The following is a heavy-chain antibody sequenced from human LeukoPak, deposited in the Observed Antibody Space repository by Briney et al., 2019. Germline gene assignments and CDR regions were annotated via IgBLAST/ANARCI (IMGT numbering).Heavy chain of an antibody. Sequence: SETLSLTCTVSGGSISSGDYYWSWIRQPPGKGLEWIGYIYYSGSTYYNPSLKSRVTISVDTSKNQFSLKLSSVTAADTAVYYCARDKLYYYDSSGYHRGQGTLVTVSS. V-gene: IGHV4-30-4*01. CDR3: ARDKLYYYDSSGYH. CDR1: GGSISSGDYY. D-gene: IGHD3-22*01. J-gene: IGHJ4*02. CDR2: IYYSGST.